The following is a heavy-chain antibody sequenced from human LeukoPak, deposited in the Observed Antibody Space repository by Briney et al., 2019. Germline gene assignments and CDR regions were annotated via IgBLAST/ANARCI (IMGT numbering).Heavy chain of an antibody. J-gene: IGHJ4*02. Sequence: GGSPRLSCVTSGITFSNYYMHWVRQVPGEGLLWVSHIIQDGSVTSYADSVKGRFTISRDNAKNTVYLQLNNLRAEDTAVYYCATDDYRGLGYWGQGTLVTVSS. CDR2: IIQDGSVT. V-gene: IGHV3-74*01. CDR1: GITFSNYY. CDR3: ATDDYRGLGY. D-gene: IGHD3-16*01.